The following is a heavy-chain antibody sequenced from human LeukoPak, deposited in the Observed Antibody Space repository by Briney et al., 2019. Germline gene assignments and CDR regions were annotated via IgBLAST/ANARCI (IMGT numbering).Heavy chain of an antibody. Sequence: GGSLRLSCAASGFNFNTYTMNWVRQAPGKGLEWVTSISSDSSYIYYADAVHGRFTVSRDNAKYSLYLQMNSLRAEDTAVYYCVRGSYSAYDYRGQGTLVTVSS. J-gene: IGHJ4*02. CDR2: ISSDSSYI. CDR1: GFNFNTYT. D-gene: IGHD4-11*01. V-gene: IGHV3-21*01. CDR3: VRGSYSAYDY.